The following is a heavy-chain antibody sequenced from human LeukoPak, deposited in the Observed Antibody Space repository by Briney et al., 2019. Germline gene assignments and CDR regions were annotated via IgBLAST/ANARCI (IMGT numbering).Heavy chain of an antibody. CDR3: AKVLRYFMDV. CDR2: ITSTGDST. J-gene: IGHJ6*02. V-gene: IGHV3-23*01. CDR1: GFTFSNYA. Sequence: PGGSLRLSCAASGFTFSNYAMRWVRQAPRKGLEWVSTITSTGDSTYYADSVKVRFTISRDNSKHSLYLQMNSLRAEDTAVYYCAKVLRYFMDVWGQGTTVTVSS. D-gene: IGHD3-9*01.